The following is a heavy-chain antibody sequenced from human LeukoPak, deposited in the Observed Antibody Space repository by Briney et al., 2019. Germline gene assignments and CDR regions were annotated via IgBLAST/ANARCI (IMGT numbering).Heavy chain of an antibody. J-gene: IGHJ1*01. CDR3: ANHQRYSSGWYVGSQH. D-gene: IGHD6-19*01. V-gene: IGHV3-23*01. CDR1: GFTFSSYA. CDR2: ISGSGGST. Sequence: GGSLRLSCAASGFTFSSYAMSWVRQAPGKGLEWVSAISGSGGSTYYADSVKGRFTISRDNSKNTLYLQMNSLRAEDTAVYYCANHQRYSSGWYVGSQHWGQGTLVTVSS.